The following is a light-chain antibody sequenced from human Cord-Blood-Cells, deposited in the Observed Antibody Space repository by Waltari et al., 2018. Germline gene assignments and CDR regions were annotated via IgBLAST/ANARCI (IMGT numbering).Light chain of an antibody. CDR3: QQYNNWPLT. CDR1: QSVSSN. V-gene: IGKV3-15*01. CDR2: GAS. J-gene: IGKJ3*01. Sequence: EIVMTQSQATLSESPGERATLSCRASQSVSSNLAWYQQKPGQAPRLLIYGASTRATGIPARFSGSGSGTEFTLTISSLQSEDFAVYYCQQYNNWPLTFGPGTKVDIK.